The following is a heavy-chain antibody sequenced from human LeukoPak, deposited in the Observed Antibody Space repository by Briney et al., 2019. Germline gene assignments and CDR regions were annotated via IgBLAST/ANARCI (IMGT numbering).Heavy chain of an antibody. CDR2: INPNGGGT. J-gene: IGHJ4*02. V-gene: IGHV1-2*04. CDR1: GYTFTGYY. D-gene: IGHD3-10*01. Sequence: ASVKVSCKASGYTFTGYYMHWVRQAPGQGLEWMGWINPNGGGTNYAQKFQGWVTMTRDTSISTAYMELSRLRSDDTAVYYCARANALRFGELTSYYFDYWGQGTLVTVSS. CDR3: ARANALRFGELTSYYFDY.